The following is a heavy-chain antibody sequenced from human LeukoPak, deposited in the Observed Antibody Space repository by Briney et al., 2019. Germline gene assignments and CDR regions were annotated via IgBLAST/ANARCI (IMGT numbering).Heavy chain of an antibody. V-gene: IGHV3-7*05. CDR3: AKTGSGWTGFFDN. CDR2: IKEDGSGR. J-gene: IGHJ4*02. D-gene: IGHD6-19*01. CDR1: GFSIRSNW. Sequence: GGYLRLSCAASGFSIRSNWMSWVGQAPGKGLEWVANIKEDGSGRYSVDSVWRRTTLSGDTAKNSLYLQMNSLRAEDTAVYSCAKTGSGWTGFFDNWGQGTLVTVSS.